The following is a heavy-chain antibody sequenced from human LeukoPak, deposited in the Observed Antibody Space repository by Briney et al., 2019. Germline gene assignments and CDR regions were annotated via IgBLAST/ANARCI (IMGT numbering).Heavy chain of an antibody. J-gene: IGHJ4*02. Sequence: PSETLSLTCAVYGGSFSGYYWSWIRQPPGKGLEWIGEINHSGSTNYNPSLKSRVTISVDTSKNQFSLKLSSVTAADTAVYYCARGYSGYPTLFDYWGQGTLVTVSS. D-gene: IGHD3-22*01. CDR1: GGSFSGYY. V-gene: IGHV4-34*01. CDR2: INHSGST. CDR3: ARGYSGYPTLFDY.